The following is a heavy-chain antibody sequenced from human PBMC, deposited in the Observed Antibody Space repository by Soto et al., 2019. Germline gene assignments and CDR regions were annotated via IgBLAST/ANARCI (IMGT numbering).Heavy chain of an antibody. D-gene: IGHD2-15*01. Sequence: ASVKVSCKASGYTFTGYYMHWVRQAPGQGLEWMGWINPNSGGTNYAQKFQGRVTMTRDTSISTAYMELSRLRSDDTAVYYCAXAPYCSGGSCYSFWFDPWGQGTLVTVSS. CDR1: GYTFTGYY. CDR2: INPNSGGT. J-gene: IGHJ5*02. V-gene: IGHV1-2*02. CDR3: AXAPYCSGGSCYSFWFDP.